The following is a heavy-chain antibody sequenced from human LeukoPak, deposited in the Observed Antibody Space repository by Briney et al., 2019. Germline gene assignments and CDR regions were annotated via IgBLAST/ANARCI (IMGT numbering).Heavy chain of an antibody. V-gene: IGHV1-46*01. CDR3: ARGSGGFYFDY. J-gene: IGHJ4*02. CDR2: INPSGGST. Sequence: ASVKVSCKASGYTFTSYYMHWVRQAPGQGLEWIGIINPSGGSTSYARKFQGRVTMTRDTSTSTVYMELSSLRSEDTAVYYCARGSGGFYFDYWGQGTLVTVSS. D-gene: IGHD3-16*01. CDR1: GYTFTSYY.